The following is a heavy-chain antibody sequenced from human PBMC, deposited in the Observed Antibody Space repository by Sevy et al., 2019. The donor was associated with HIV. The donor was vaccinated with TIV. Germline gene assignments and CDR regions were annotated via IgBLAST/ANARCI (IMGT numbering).Heavy chain of an antibody. D-gene: IGHD3-3*01. V-gene: IGHV3-21*01. J-gene: IGHJ6*02. CDR2: ISSSSSYI. CDR1: GFTFSSYS. CDR3: AREGSYYDFWSGYSGYYYGMDV. Sequence: GGSLRLSCAASGFTFSSYSMNWVRQAPGKGLEWVSSISSSSSYIYYADSVKGRFTISRDNAKNSLYLQMNSLRAEDTAVYYCAREGSYYDFWSGYSGYYYGMDVWGQGTTVTVSS.